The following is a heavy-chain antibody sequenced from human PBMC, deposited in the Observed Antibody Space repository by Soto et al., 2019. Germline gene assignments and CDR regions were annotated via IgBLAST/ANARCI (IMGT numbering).Heavy chain of an antibody. J-gene: IGHJ4*02. CDR2: VNPILSMS. D-gene: IGHD3-10*01. CDR1: GDTFSFYS. V-gene: IGHV1-69*04. CDR3: ATSYGSGYRAFDY. Sequence: QVQLVQSGAEVKRPGSSVKVSCKASGDTFSFYSINWVRQAPGLGLEWMGRVNPILSMSNYAQRFQGRVTMTAAKSTSQAYIELSGLRYEDTAMYYCATSYGSGYRAFDYWGQGALVTVSS.